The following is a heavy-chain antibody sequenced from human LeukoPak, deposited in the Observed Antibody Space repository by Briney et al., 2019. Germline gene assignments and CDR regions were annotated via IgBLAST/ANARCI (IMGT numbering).Heavy chain of an antibody. V-gene: IGHV4-4*02. Sequence: SETLSLTCAVFGDSISSSNWWSWVRQPPGKALEWIGEVYHGGTTNYNPSLKSRVTISIDKSKNHFSLNLSSVSAADTAVYYCATTTVTPNGDAFDIWGQGTLVTVSS. D-gene: IGHD4-17*01. CDR2: VYHGGTT. J-gene: IGHJ3*02. CDR3: ATTTVTPNGDAFDI. CDR1: GDSISSSNW.